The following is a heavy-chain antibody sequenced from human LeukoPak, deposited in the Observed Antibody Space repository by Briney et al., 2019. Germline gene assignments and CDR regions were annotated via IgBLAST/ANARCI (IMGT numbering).Heavy chain of an antibody. V-gene: IGHV4-61*01. J-gene: IGHJ4*02. CDR3: ARDRRGYYDSSGYFDY. CDR1: GDSVSSDSYY. Sequence: SETLSLTCTVSGDSVSSDSYYWSWIRQPPGKGLEWTAYIDYSGSTKYNPSLKSRVTITLDTSKNQFSLKLSSVTAADTAVYYCARDRRGYYDSSGYFDYWGQGTLVTVSS. D-gene: IGHD3-22*01. CDR2: IDYSGST.